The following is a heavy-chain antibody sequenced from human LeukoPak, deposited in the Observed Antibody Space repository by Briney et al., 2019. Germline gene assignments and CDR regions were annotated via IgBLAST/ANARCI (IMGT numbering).Heavy chain of an antibody. CDR3: ARGETDPVGTYY. D-gene: IGHD4-23*01. Sequence: PGGSLRLTCAASGFTFSDYYMSLIRQAPGKGLEWVSYIRSSGSTIYYADSVKGRFTIPRDNAKNSLYLQMNSLRAEDTAVYYCARGETDPVGTYYWGQGTLVTVSS. CDR2: IRSSGSTI. J-gene: IGHJ4*02. V-gene: IGHV3-11*01. CDR1: GFTFSDYY.